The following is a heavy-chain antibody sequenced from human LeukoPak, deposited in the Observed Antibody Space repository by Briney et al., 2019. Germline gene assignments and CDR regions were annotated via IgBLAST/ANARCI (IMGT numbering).Heavy chain of an antibody. CDR3: ARGLSVGRGVNKIYYFDY. D-gene: IGHD3-10*01. CDR2: ISYSGTT. CDR1: GGSISSSNYF. J-gene: IGHJ4*02. Sequence: SETLSLTCTVSGGSISSSNYFWGWVRQPPGKGLEWIGTISYSGTTHDNPSLKSRVIISVDTSKKQFSLRLSSVTAADTAAYYCARGLSVGRGVNKIYYFDYWGQGPLVTVSS. V-gene: IGHV4-39*07.